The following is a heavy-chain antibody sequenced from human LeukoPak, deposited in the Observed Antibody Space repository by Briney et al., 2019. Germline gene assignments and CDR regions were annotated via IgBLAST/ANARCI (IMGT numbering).Heavy chain of an antibody. V-gene: IGHV4-34*01. CDR2: INISGST. D-gene: IGHD6-13*01. CDR3: ARGKRGYSSSWYDY. J-gene: IGHJ4*02. CDR1: FSNSS. Sequence: FSNSSMNSVRPTPGRGGGWVGEINISGSTNYNPSLKSRVTISVDTSKHQFCLKLSSVTAADTAVYYCARGKRGYSSSWYDYWGQGTLVTVSS.